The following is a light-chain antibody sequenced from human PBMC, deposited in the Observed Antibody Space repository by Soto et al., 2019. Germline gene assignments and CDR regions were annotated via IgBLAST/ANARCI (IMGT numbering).Light chain of an antibody. Sequence: EIVLTQSPGTLSLSPGERATLSCRASQSVSSSYLAWYQQKPGQAPRLIIYGASSRATGIPDRFSGSGSGTDFTLTISRLETEDFAVYYCQQYGSSPLTFGPGTKVDIK. CDR3: QQYGSSPLT. CDR2: GAS. J-gene: IGKJ3*01. CDR1: QSVSSSY. V-gene: IGKV3-20*01.